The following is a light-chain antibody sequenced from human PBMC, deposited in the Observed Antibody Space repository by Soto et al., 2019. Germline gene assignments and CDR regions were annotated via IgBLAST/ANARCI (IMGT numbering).Light chain of an antibody. CDR1: QSVSSY. J-gene: IGKJ3*01. V-gene: IGKV3-11*01. Sequence: EIVLTQSPATLSLSPGERATLSCRASQSVSSYLAWYQQKPGQAPRLLIYDASHRATGIPARFSGSGSGTDFTLTISSLEPEDFAVCYCLQRSNWGFTFGPGAKVDIK. CDR2: DAS. CDR3: LQRSNWGFT.